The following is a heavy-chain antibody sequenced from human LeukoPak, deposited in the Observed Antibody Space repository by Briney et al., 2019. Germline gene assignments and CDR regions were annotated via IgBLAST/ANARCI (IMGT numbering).Heavy chain of an antibody. D-gene: IGHD5-18*01. Sequence: GGSLRLSCAASGFTFSSYGMSWVRQAPGKGLEWVSAISGSGGSTYYADSVKGRFTISRDNSKNTLYLQMNSLRAEDTAVYYCARDAGRKLGIQLFDAFDIWGQGTMVTVSS. CDR1: GFTFSSYG. V-gene: IGHV3-23*01. CDR2: ISGSGGST. CDR3: ARDAGRKLGIQLFDAFDI. J-gene: IGHJ3*02.